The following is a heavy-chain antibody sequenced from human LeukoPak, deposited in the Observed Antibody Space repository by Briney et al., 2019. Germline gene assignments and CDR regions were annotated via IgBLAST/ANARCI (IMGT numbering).Heavy chain of an antibody. D-gene: IGHD5-12*01. J-gene: IGHJ4*02. V-gene: IGHV3-48*03. CDR1: GFTFSSYE. CDR2: ISSSGSTI. CDR3: ARSRYDHHGRFDY. Sequence: PGGSLRLSCAASGFTFSSYEMNWVRQAPGKGLEWVSYISSSGSTIYYADSVKGRFTISRDNAKNSLYLQMNNLRAEDTAVYYCARSRYDHHGRFDYWGQGTLVTVSS.